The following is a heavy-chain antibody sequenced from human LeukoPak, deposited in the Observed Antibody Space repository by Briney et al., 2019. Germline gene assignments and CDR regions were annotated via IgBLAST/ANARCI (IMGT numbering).Heavy chain of an antibody. CDR1: GYTFTSYD. Sequence: ASVKVSCKASGYTFTSYDINWVRQATGQGLEWMGWMNPNSGNTGYAQKFQGRVTITRNTSISTAFMELCSLRSEDTAVYYCARGGSGGYYYDSSGFDFDYWGQGTLVTVSS. CDR2: MNPNSGNT. D-gene: IGHD3-22*01. CDR3: ARGGSGGYYYDSSGFDFDY. V-gene: IGHV1-8*01. J-gene: IGHJ4*02.